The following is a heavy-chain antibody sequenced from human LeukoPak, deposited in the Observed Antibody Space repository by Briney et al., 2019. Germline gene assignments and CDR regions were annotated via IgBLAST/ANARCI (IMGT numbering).Heavy chain of an antibody. J-gene: IGHJ4*02. CDR1: GFTFSSYA. CDR2: ISGSGGST. Sequence: GGSLRLSCAASGFTFSSYAMCWVRQAPGKGLEWVSAISGSGGSTYYADSVKGRFTISRDNSKNTLYLQMNSLRAEDTAVYYCAKGHEAHYYDSSGYYWNFDYWGQGTLVTVSS. D-gene: IGHD3-22*01. CDR3: AKGHEAHYYDSSGYYWNFDY. V-gene: IGHV3-23*01.